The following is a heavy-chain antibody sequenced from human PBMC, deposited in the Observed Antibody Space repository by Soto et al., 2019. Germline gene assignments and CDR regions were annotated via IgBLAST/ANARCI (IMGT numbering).Heavy chain of an antibody. V-gene: IGHV4-59*01. J-gene: IGHJ6*02. CDR2: IYYSGST. Sequence: QVQLQESGPGLVKPSETLSLTCTVSGGSISSYYWSWIRQPPGKGLEWIGYIYYSGSTKYNPSLMSRVTISVDTSKYQFPLKLSSVTAADTAVYYCARERQSPRGRHGMDVWGQGTTVTVSS. CDR1: GGSISSYY. D-gene: IGHD3-16*01. CDR3: ARERQSPRGRHGMDV.